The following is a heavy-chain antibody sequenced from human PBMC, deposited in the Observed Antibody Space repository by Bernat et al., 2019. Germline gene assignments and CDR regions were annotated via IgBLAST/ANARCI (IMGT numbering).Heavy chain of an antibody. CDR3: ARGAYSSSWYGDY. CDR1: GFSFSNYA. CDR2: TSYDGSNK. D-gene: IGHD6-13*01. V-gene: IGHV3-30*01. Sequence: QVQLVESGGGVVQSGRSLRLSCAASGFSFSNYAMHWVRQAPGKGLEWVAVTSYDGSNKYYADSVKGRFTISRDNSKNTRYLQMNSLRDEDTAVYYCARGAYSSSWYGDYWGQGTLVTVSS. J-gene: IGHJ4*02.